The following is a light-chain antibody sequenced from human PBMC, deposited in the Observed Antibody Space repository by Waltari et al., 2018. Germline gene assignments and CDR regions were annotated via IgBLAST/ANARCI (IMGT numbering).Light chain of an antibody. CDR1: SGPSSNV. CDR2: VNSDGTH. J-gene: IGLJ3*02. Sequence: QLVLTQSPSASASLGASVKLTCTLSSGPSSNVIAWLQQQPEQGPRFLMKVNSDGTHSKGDEIPDRFSGSSSGAERYLTISSLQSEDEADYYCQTGGHGTWVFGGGTKLTVL. CDR3: QTGGHGTWV. V-gene: IGLV4-69*01.